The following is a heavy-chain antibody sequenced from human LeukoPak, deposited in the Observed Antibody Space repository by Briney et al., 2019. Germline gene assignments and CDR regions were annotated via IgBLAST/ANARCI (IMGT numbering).Heavy chain of an antibody. J-gene: IGHJ4*02. CDR3: ARVSGDYVWGSYRSPPRTPYYFDY. CDR2: IYYSGST. CDR1: GGSFSGYY. Sequence: SETLSLTCAVYGGSFSGYYWGWIRQPPGKGLEWIGSIYYSGSTYYNPSLKSRVTISVDTSKNQFSLKLSSVTAADTAVYYCARVSGDYVWGSYRSPPRTPYYFDYWGQGTLVTVSS. D-gene: IGHD3-16*02. V-gene: IGHV4-34*01.